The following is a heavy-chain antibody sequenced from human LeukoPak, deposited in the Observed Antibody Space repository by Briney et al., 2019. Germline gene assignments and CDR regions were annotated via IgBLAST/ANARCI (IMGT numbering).Heavy chain of an antibody. V-gene: IGHV3-30-3*01. CDR2: ISYDGSNK. Sequence: PGGPLRLSCAASGFTFSSYAMHWVRQAPGKGLEWVAVISYDGSNKYYADSVKGRFTISRDNSKNTLYLQMNSLRAEDTAVYYCARDGSVVGASPLYYFDYWGQGTLVTVSS. CDR1: GFTFSSYA. CDR3: ARDGSVVGASPLYYFDY. J-gene: IGHJ4*02. D-gene: IGHD1-26*01.